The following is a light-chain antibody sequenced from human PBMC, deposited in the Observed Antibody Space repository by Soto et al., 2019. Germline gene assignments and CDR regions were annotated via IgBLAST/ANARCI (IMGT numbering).Light chain of an antibody. CDR2: TAS. V-gene: IGKV1-12*01. Sequence: FKMTQSPSPLSGSVCDRVTIXXRASQGVSTWLAWYQQKPGKAPNXLIYTASSLQSGVPSRFSGSGSGTDFTLTINGLQPEDFATYYCQQAASFPITFGQGTRLEIK. CDR3: QQAASFPIT. J-gene: IGKJ5*01. CDR1: QGVSTW.